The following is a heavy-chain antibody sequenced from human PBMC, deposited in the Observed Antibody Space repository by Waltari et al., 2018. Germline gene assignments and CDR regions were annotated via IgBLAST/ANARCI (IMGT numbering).Heavy chain of an antibody. CDR3: ARLRIAVAAYYYYYMDV. V-gene: IGHV4-59*01. Sequence: QVQLQESGPGLVKPSETLSLTCTVSGGSISSYYWSWIRQPPGKGLEWIGYIYYSGSTNYNPSLKSRVTISVDTSKNQFSLKLSSVTAADTAVYYCARLRIAVAAYYYYYMDVWGKGTTVTVSS. CDR1: GGSISSYY. D-gene: IGHD6-19*01. J-gene: IGHJ6*03. CDR2: IYYSGST.